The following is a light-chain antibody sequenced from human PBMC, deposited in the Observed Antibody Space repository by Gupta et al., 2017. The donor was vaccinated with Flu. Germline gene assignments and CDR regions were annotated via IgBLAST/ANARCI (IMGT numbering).Light chain of an antibody. CDR2: EVN. CDR1: SSDIGGYNY. V-gene: IGLV2-14*01. CDR3: SSYTNANTVVV. J-gene: IGLJ2*01. Sequence: QSALTQPASVSGSPGQAIAISCTGTSSDIGGYNYVSWYQQHPGKAPKLMLFEVNRRPAGISDRFSCSKSAKTASPTISVLLAEDEAFYYCSSYTNANTVVVFGGGTKLTVL.